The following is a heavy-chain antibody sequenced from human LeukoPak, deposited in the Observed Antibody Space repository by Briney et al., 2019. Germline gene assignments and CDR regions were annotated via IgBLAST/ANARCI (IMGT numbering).Heavy chain of an antibody. D-gene: IGHD6-13*01. CDR1: GGSISSYY. CDR3: ARCGSSRYYYYYGMDV. Sequence: PSGTLSLTCTVSGGSISSYYWSWIRQPAGKGLEWIGRIYTSGSTSYNPSLKSRVTMSVDTSKNQFSLKLSSVTAADTAVYYCARCGSSRYYYYYGMDVWGQGTTVTVSS. J-gene: IGHJ6*02. V-gene: IGHV4-4*07. CDR2: IYTSGST.